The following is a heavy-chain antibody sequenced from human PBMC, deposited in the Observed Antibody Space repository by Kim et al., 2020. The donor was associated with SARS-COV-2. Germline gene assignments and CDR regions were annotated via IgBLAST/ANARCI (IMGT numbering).Heavy chain of an antibody. J-gene: IGHJ6*02. V-gene: IGHV3-66*01. D-gene: IGHD1-26*01. Sequence: GGSLRLSCAASGFTVSSNYMSWVRQAPGKGLEWVSVIYSGGSTYYADSVKGRFTISRDNSKNTLYLQMNSLRAEDTAVYYCARDKVREGDYYYYGMDVWGQGTTVTVSS. CDR1: GFTVSSNY. CDR2: IYSGGST. CDR3: ARDKVREGDYYYYGMDV.